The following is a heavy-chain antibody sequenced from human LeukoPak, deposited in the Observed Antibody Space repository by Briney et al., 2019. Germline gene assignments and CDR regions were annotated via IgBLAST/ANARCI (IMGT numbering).Heavy chain of an antibody. Sequence: GASVKVSCNASGYTLTGYYMHWVRQAPGQGLEWMGWINPNSGGTNYAQKFQGRVTMTRDTSISTAYMELSRLRSDDTAVYYCARGDRMQYYDILTPIEPWGQGTLVTVSS. J-gene: IGHJ5*02. CDR2: INPNSGGT. CDR1: GYTLTGYY. D-gene: IGHD3-9*01. CDR3: ARGDRMQYYDILTPIEP. V-gene: IGHV1-2*02.